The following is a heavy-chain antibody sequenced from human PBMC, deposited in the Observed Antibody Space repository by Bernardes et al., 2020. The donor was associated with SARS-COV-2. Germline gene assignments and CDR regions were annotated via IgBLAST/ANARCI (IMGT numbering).Heavy chain of an antibody. CDR3: AIRCTSTTCKGAFDP. Sequence: GSLRRSCAASGFTFNNYAMSWVRQAPGKGLEWVSGISESGGSTYYADSVKGRLTISRDNSKNTLYLQMNSLRAEDTAVYYCAIRCTSTTCKGAFDPWGQGTLVTVSS. D-gene: IGHD2-2*01. CDR2: ISESGGST. V-gene: IGHV3-23*01. CDR1: GFTFNNYA. J-gene: IGHJ5*02.